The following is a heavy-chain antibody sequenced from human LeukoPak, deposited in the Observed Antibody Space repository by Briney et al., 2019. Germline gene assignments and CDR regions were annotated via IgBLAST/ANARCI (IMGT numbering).Heavy chain of an antibody. CDR3: ARTQPYSSGCNY. D-gene: IGHD6-19*01. CDR2: INPNSGGT. V-gene: IGHV1-2*02. CDR1: GYTFTGYH. J-gene: IGHJ4*02. Sequence: ASVKVSCKASGYTFTGYHMHWVRQAPGQGLEWMGWINPNSGGTNYAQKFQGRVTMTRDTSISTAYMELRSLRSDDTAVYYCARTQPYSSGCNYWGQGTLVTVSS.